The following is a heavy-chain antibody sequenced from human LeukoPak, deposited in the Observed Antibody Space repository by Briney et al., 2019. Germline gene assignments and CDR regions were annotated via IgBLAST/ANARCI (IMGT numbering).Heavy chain of an antibody. CDR1: GGTFSSYA. Sequence: SVKVFCKASGGTFSSYAISWVRQAPGQGLEWMGRIIPILGIANYAQKFQGRVTITADKSTSTAYMELSSLRSEDTAVYYCARKGYYYDSSGFDYWGQGTLVTVSS. CDR3: ARKGYYYDSSGFDY. CDR2: IIPILGIA. J-gene: IGHJ4*02. D-gene: IGHD3-22*01. V-gene: IGHV1-69*04.